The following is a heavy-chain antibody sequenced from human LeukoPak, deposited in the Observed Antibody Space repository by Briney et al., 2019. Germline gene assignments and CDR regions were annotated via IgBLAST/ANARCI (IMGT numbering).Heavy chain of an antibody. V-gene: IGHV3-23*01. CDR3: TREQDREASATVVGDY. D-gene: IGHD4-23*01. CDR2: ISGSGGST. CDR1: GFTFSSYA. Sequence: GGSLRLSCAASGFTFSSYAMSWVRQAPGKGLEWVSAISGSGGSTYYADSVKGRFTISRDNSKNTLYLQMNSLRAEDTAVYYCTREQDREASATVVGDYWGQGTLVTVSS. J-gene: IGHJ4*02.